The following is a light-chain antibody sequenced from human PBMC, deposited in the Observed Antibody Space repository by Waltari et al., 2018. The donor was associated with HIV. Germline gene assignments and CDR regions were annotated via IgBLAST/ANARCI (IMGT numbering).Light chain of an antibody. Sequence: DIQMTQSPSSLSASVGDSVTITCRASQTVNNKLNWYQQKPGEAPKVVIYDASTLQRGVPSRFRGGGSWTDFTLTITSLQLDDFATYFCQQSFSYPLTFGPGTKVDI. V-gene: IGKV1-39*01. CDR1: QTVNNK. CDR2: DAS. CDR3: QQSFSYPLT. J-gene: IGKJ3*01.